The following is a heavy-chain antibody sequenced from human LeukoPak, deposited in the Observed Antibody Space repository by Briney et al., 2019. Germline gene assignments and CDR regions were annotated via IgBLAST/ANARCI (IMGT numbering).Heavy chain of an antibody. J-gene: IGHJ6*02. V-gene: IGHV3-11*05. CDR1: GFTFSDYY. CDR3: ARGHYGMDV. CDR2: ISSSSSYT. Sequence: GWSLRLSCAASGFTFSDYYMSWIRQAPGKGLEWVSYISSSSSYTKYADSVKGRFTISRDNAKNSEYLQMNSLRAEDTAVYYCARGHYGMDVWGQGTTVTVSS.